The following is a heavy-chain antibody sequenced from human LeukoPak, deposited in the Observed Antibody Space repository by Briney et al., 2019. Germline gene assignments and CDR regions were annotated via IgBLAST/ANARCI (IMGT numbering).Heavy chain of an antibody. Sequence: SETLSLTCTVSVGSISTYYWSWIRHPPGKGLEWIGHIYYSGSTNYNPSLKSRVTISVDTSRNQISLKLSSVTAADTAVYYCARTYRVAGTSYYFDYWGQGTLVTVSS. CDR2: IYYSGST. J-gene: IGHJ4*02. CDR1: VGSISTYY. D-gene: IGHD6-19*01. V-gene: IGHV4-59*13. CDR3: ARTYRVAGTSYYFDY.